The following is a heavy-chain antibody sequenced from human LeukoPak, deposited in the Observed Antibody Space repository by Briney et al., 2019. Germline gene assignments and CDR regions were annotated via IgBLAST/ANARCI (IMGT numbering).Heavy chain of an antibody. D-gene: IGHD3-9*01. CDR3: TRGASPDILTGDY. Sequence: PGGSLRLSCTSSTFTFGDYAINWIRQAPGQGLEWVGFIRRKVYGGTPEYAASVKGRFTISRDDSKSIAYLQMNSLKTEDTAVYHCTRGASPDILTGDYWGQGTPVTVSS. J-gene: IGHJ4*02. CDR2: IRRKVYGGTP. V-gene: IGHV3-49*03. CDR1: TFTFGDYA.